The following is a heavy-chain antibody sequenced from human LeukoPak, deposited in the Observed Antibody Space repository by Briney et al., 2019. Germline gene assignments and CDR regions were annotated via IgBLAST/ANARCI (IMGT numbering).Heavy chain of an antibody. Sequence: GGSLRLSCVVSGFTFSSYVMNWVRQAPEKGLEWVSDISGSGGNIYYADSVKGRFTISRDNSKDTLYLQMNSLRAEDTAVYYCAKDAFPPGEGYFDYWGQGTLVTVSS. CDR2: ISGSGGNI. J-gene: IGHJ4*02. D-gene: IGHD2-21*01. CDR3: AKDAFPPGEGYFDY. V-gene: IGHV3-23*01. CDR1: GFTFSSYV.